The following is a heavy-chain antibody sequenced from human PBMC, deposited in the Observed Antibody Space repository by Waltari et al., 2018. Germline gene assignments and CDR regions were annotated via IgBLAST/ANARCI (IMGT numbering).Heavy chain of an antibody. Sequence: QVQLQESGPGLVKPSETLSLTCTVSGGSISSYYWSWIRQPPGKGLEWIGYIYYSGSTNYNPTLKSRGTISVDTSKNQFSLKLSSVTAADTAVYYCASLYGGNPFDYWGQGTLVTVSS. CDR2: IYYSGST. CDR3: ASLYGGNPFDY. J-gene: IGHJ4*02. V-gene: IGHV4-59*01. CDR1: GGSISSYY. D-gene: IGHD2-15*01.